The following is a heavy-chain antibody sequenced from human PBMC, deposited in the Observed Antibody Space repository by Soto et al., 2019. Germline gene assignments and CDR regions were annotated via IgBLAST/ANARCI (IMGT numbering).Heavy chain of an antibody. D-gene: IGHD3-10*01. CDR1: GGSISSGGYY. V-gene: IGHV4-31*03. Sequence: SETLSLTCTVSGGSISSGGYYWSWIRQHPGKGLEWIGYIYYSGSTYYNPSLKSRVTISVDTSKNQFSLKLSSVTAADTAVYYCARGAILFGEFPRLNWFDPWGQGTLVTVSS. CDR3: ARGAILFGEFPRLNWFDP. CDR2: IYYSGST. J-gene: IGHJ5*02.